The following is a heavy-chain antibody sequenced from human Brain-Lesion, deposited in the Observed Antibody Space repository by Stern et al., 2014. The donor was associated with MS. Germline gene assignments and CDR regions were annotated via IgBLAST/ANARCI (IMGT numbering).Heavy chain of an antibody. J-gene: IGHJ1*01. D-gene: IGHD6-19*01. V-gene: IGHV3-23*04. Sequence: VQLVESGGGLEKPGGSLRLSCAASGFSFSTYAMSWVRQAPGKGLEWVSVIIRHGGTTYYADSVKGRFTISRANSKNTPYLQMDSLGADDTAVYYCAKWPHHIAVAGTRYFQHWGQGTLVTVSS. CDR2: IIRHGGTT. CDR3: AKWPHHIAVAGTRYFQH. CDR1: GFSFSTYA.